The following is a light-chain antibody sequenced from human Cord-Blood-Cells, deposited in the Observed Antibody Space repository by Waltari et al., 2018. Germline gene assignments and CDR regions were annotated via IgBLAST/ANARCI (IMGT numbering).Light chain of an antibody. J-gene: IGKJ1*01. V-gene: IGKV4-1*01. Sequence: EIVMTQSPHSLAVSLGERATINCKSSQRVLYSSNNKNYLAWSQQKPGQPPKLLIYWASTRESGVPDRFSGSGSGTDFTLTISSLQAEDVAVYYCQQYYSTPWTFGQGTKVEIK. CDR2: WAS. CDR3: QQYYSTPWT. CDR1: QRVLYSSNNKNY.